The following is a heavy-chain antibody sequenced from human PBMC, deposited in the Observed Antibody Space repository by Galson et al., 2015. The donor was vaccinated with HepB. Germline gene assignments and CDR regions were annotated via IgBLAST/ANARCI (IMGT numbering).Heavy chain of an antibody. V-gene: IGHV3-21*01. CDR3: ARVFGGSSTSWPLDY. CDR2: ISSSSSYI. CDR1: GFTFSSYS. Sequence: SLRLSCAASGFTFSSYSMNWVRQAPGKGLEWVSSISSSSSYIYYADSVKGRFTISRDNAKNSLYLQMNSLRVEDTAVYYCARVFGGSSTSWPLDYWGQGTLVTVSS. J-gene: IGHJ4*02. D-gene: IGHD2-2*01.